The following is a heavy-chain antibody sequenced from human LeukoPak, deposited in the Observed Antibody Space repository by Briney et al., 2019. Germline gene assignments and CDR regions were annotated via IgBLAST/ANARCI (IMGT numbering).Heavy chain of an antibody. J-gene: IGHJ6*02. V-gene: IGHV3-30*14. CDR3: ARDLSVGANGMDV. CDR1: GFTFSSYA. D-gene: IGHD1-26*01. Sequence: GGSLRLSCAASGFTFSSYAMHWVRQAPGKGLEWVAVISYDGSNKYYADSVKGRFTISRDNSKNTLYLQMNSLRAEDTAVYYCARDLSVGANGMDVWGQGTTVTVSS. CDR2: ISYDGSNK.